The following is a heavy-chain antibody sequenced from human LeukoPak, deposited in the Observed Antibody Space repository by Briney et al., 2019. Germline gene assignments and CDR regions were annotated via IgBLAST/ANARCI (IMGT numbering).Heavy chain of an antibody. CDR3: ARPQGYSYGANWFDP. D-gene: IGHD5-18*01. CDR2: IYNSGGT. V-gene: IGHV4-59*01. Sequence: SETLSLTCTVSGGSISSYHWSWIRQPPGKGLEWIGYIYNSGGTSYNPSLKSRVTISVDTSKNQFSLKLSSVTAADTAVYYCARPQGYSYGANWFDPWGQGTLVTVSS. CDR1: GGSISSYH. J-gene: IGHJ5*01.